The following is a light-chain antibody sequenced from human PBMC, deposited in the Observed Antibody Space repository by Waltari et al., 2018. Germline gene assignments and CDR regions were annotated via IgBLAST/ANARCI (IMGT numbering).Light chain of an antibody. CDR1: SSDIGGYDY. Sequence: QSALTQPASVSGSPGQSITISCTGTSSDIGGYDYVSWYQQHPGKASKLMIYDIIKRLSGVFDRFSVSKSGNTASLTISGLQAEDEAEYYCSSYAPGSTVFGGGTKLTVL. V-gene: IGLV2-14*03. CDR2: DII. J-gene: IGLJ2*01. CDR3: SSYAPGSTV.